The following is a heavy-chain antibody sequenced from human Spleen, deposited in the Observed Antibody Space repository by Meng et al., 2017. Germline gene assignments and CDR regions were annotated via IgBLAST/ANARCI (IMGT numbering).Heavy chain of an antibody. CDR1: GYTFTSYA. CDR3: AREPGYDYGGY. D-gene: IGHD2-2*03. J-gene: IGHJ4*02. V-gene: IGHV1-46*01. Sequence: QVQLVQSGSELEKPGASVKVSCKASGYTFTSYAMNWVRQAPGQGLEWMGIINPSGGSTSYAQKFQGRVTMTRDTSTSTVYMELSSLRSEDTAVYYCAREPGYDYGGYWGQGTLVTVSS. CDR2: INPSGGST.